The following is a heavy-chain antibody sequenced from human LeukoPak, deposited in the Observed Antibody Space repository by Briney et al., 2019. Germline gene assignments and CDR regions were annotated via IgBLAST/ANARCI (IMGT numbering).Heavy chain of an antibody. CDR3: VRSLGPGPGWSFDV. CDR1: GVSVTDYY. CDR2: ISLSGST. Sequence: SETLSLTXTVSGVSVTDYYWTWVRQPAGKGLEWIGRISLSGSTDYNPSLQSRVTMSVDTSKNQFSLTLRSVTAADTAKCYCVRSLGPGPGWSFDVWGRRTLMTVAS. V-gene: IGHV4-4*07. J-gene: IGHJ2*01. D-gene: IGHD3-16*01.